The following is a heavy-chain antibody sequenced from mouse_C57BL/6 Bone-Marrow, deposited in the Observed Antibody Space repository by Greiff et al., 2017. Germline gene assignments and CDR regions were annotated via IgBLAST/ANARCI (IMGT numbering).Heavy chain of an antibody. CDR1: GFTFSSYS. CDR3: SRQRFYDGYNVVDY. J-gene: IGHJ2*01. V-gene: IGHV5-4*01. CDR2: ISDGGSYT. Sequence: VQLLQSGGGLVKPGGSLKLSCAASGFTFSSYSMSWVRQTPEQRLEWVATISDGGSYTYYPDNVKGRFTISRDNAKNNLYLQMSHLKSEDTAMYYCSRQRFYDGYNVVDYWGQGTTLTVSS. D-gene: IGHD2-3*01.